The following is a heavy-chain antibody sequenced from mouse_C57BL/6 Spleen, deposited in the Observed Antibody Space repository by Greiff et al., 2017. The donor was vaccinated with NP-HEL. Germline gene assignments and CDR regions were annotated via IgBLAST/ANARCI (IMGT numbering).Heavy chain of an antibody. Sequence: QVQLQQPGAELVRPGSSVKLSCKASGYTFTSYWMHWVKQRPIQGLEWIGNIDPSDSETHYNQKFKDKATLTVDKSSSTAYMQLSSLTSEDSAVYYCARSPTTVVAYYFDYWGQGTTLTVSS. D-gene: IGHD1-1*01. J-gene: IGHJ2*01. V-gene: IGHV1-52*01. CDR3: ARSPTTVVAYYFDY. CDR2: IDPSDSET. CDR1: GYTFTSYW.